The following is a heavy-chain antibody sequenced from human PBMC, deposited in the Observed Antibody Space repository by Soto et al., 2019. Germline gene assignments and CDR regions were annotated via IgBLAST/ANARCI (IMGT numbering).Heavy chain of an antibody. D-gene: IGHD1-26*01. J-gene: IGHJ6*02. CDR1: GFTFSSYA. CDR3: ARDCRSYTHRYGMDV. V-gene: IGHV3-30-3*01. CDR2: ISYDGSNK. Sequence: QVQLVESGGGVVQPGRSLRLSCAASGFTFSSYAMHWVRQAPGKGLEWVAVISYDGSNKYYADSVKGRFTISRDNSKNTLYLQMNSLRAEDTAVYYCARDCRSYTHRYGMDVWGQGTTVTVSS.